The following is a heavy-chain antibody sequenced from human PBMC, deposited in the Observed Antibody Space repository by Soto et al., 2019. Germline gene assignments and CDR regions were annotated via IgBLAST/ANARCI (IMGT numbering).Heavy chain of an antibody. CDR3: ARLGVVENYYYYHGMDV. D-gene: IGHD2-15*01. J-gene: IGHJ6*02. Sequence: SETLSLTCAVSGGSISSSNWWSWVRQPPGKGLEWIGEIYHSGSTNYNPSLKSRVAISVDKSKNQFSLKLSSVTAADTAVYYCARLGVVENYYYYHGMDVWGQGTTVTVSS. V-gene: IGHV4-4*02. CDR1: GGSISSSNW. CDR2: IYHSGST.